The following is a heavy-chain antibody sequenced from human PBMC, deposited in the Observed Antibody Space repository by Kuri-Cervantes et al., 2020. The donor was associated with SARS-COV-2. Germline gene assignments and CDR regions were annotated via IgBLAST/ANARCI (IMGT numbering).Heavy chain of an antibody. CDR3: ASPYSGSYYRLGGISY. Sequence: GGSLRLSCAASGFTFSDYYMSWIRQAPGKGLEWVSYISSSGSTIYYADSVKGRFTISRDNAKDSLYLQMNSLRAEDTAVYYCASPYSGSYYRLGGISYWGQGTLVTVSS. V-gene: IGHV3-11*04. D-gene: IGHD1-26*01. CDR2: ISSSGSTI. CDR1: GFTFSDYY. J-gene: IGHJ4*02.